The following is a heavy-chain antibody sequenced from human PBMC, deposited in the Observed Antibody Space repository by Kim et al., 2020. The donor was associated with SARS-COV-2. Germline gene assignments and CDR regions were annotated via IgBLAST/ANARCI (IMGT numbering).Heavy chain of an antibody. J-gene: IGHJ4*02. CDR3: GKRYSSGWYWGPSVY. CDR1: GFTFSSYA. Sequence: GGSLRLSCVASGFTFSSYAMSWVRQAPGKGLEWVSAISGSGGSIYYADPVKGRFTISRDNSKNTLYLQMNSLRADDTAVYYCGKRYSSGWYWGPSVYWGPGTRVTVSS. CDR2: ISGSGGSI. D-gene: IGHD6-19*01. V-gene: IGHV3-23*01.